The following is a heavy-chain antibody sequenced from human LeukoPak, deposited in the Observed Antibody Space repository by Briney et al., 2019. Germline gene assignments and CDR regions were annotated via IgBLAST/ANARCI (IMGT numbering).Heavy chain of an antibody. Sequence: GSLRLSCAASGFTFSSYGMHWVRQAPGKGLEWVAVISYDGSNKYYADSVKGRFTISRDNSKNTLYLQMNSLRAEDTAVYYCCLGFLEWPYFDYWGQGTLVTVSS. V-gene: IGHV3-30*03. CDR3: CLGFLEWPYFDY. D-gene: IGHD3-3*01. CDR1: GFTFSSYG. CDR2: ISYDGSNK. J-gene: IGHJ4*02.